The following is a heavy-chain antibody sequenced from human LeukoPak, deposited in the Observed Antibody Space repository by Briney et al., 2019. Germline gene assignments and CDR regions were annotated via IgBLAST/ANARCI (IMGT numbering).Heavy chain of an antibody. Sequence: PSETLSLTCTVSGGSISSGGYYWSWIRQHPGKGLEWFGYIYYSGSTYYNPSLKSRVTISVDTSKNQFSLKLSSVTAADTAVYYCARVINVYYYDSSGSSGFDYWGQGTLVTVSS. CDR1: GGSISSGGYY. CDR3: ARVINVYYYDSSGSSGFDY. CDR2: IYYSGST. D-gene: IGHD3-22*01. J-gene: IGHJ4*02. V-gene: IGHV4-31*03.